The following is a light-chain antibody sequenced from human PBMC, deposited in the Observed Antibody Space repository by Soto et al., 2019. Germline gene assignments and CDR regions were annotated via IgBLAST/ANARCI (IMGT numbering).Light chain of an antibody. CDR2: GAL. V-gene: IGKV3-15*01. CDR1: QSVSSN. J-gene: IGKJ4*01. Sequence: EIVMTQSPATLSVSPGERATLSCRASQSVSSNLAWYQQKPGQAPRLLIYGALTRATGIPDRFSGSGSGTEIALTISSLHSEDFAVSYCHQYKNWPPITFGGGTKVEI. CDR3: HQYKNWPPIT.